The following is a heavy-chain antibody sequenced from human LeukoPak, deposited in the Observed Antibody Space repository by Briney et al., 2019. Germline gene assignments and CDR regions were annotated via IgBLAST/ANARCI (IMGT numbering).Heavy chain of an antibody. J-gene: IGHJ4*02. CDR2: VYYSGST. CDR1: GGSISIYY. V-gene: IGHV4-59*01. CDR3: ARAKYFDSLSPFDY. D-gene: IGHD3-9*01. Sequence: PETLSLTCSVSGGSISIYYWSWIRQPPGKGLEWIGYVYYSGSTNYNPSLNSRVTISVDTSKNQFSLKLSSVTAADTAVYYCARAKYFDSLSPFDYWGQGTLVTVSS.